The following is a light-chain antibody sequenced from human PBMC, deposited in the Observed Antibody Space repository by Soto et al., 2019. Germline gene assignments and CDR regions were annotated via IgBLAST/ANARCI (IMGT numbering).Light chain of an antibody. CDR3: QQYSDNWT. J-gene: IGKJ1*01. CDR2: KAS. CDR1: QSISNW. V-gene: IGKV1-5*03. Sequence: DIQMTQSPSTLSASVGYRVTITCRASQSISNWLAWYQKKPGTAPNLLIYKASTLQSGVPSRFSSSGSGTEFTLTISSLQHDDSATYYCQQYSDNWTFGQGTKVEIK.